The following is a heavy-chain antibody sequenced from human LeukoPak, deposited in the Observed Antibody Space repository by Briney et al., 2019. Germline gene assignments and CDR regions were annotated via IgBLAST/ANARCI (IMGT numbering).Heavy chain of an antibody. V-gene: IGHV4-59*11. J-gene: IGHJ4*02. D-gene: IGHD3-16*01. CDR3: ARGGVLKSVDY. CDR2: AYDIGST. Sequence: SETLSLTCTVSGGSIGSHYWTWIRQTPGKGLEWIGYAYDIGSTKYNPSLKSRVTISVDTSKNQLSLRLSSVTAADTAVYYCARGGVLKSVDYWGQGTLVAVSS. CDR1: GGSIGSHY.